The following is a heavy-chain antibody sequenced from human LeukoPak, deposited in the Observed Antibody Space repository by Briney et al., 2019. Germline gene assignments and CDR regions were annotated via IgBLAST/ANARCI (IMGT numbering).Heavy chain of an antibody. V-gene: IGHV3-21*01. J-gene: IGHJ4*02. CDR3: ARDLRDSYGFFAFDY. CDR1: GCTFSSYS. Sequence: GGSLRLSCAASGCTFSSYSMSRVRQAPGKGLEWVSSISSSSTYVHYADSVKGRFTISRDNAKISLYLQMNSLGTEDTAVYYCARDLRDSYGFFAFDYWGQGTLVTVSS. D-gene: IGHD5-18*01. CDR2: ISSSSTYV.